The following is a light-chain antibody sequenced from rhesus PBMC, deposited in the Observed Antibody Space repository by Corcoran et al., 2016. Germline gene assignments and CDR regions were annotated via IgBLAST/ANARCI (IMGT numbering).Light chain of an antibody. J-gene: IGKJ1*01. V-gene: IGKV1-21*01. Sequence: DIQMTQSPSSLSASVGDRVTITCRASQGIAGWLAWYQPKPAKASKLLVYKASNLQNGVPSRFSGSGYGSDFTLTISSLQPEDFATYYCQQYNSMPRTFGQGTRVEVK. CDR3: QQYNSMPRT. CDR2: KAS. CDR1: QGIAGW.